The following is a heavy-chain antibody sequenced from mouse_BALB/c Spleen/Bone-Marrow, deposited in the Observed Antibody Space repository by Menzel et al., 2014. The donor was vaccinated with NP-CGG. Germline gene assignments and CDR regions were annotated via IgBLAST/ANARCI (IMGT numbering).Heavy chain of an antibody. CDR2: INPESSTI. CDR3: ARLNYYGNLFV. V-gene: IGHV4-1*02. J-gene: IGHJ1*01. D-gene: IGHD1-1*01. CDR1: GFVFSRYW. Sequence: EVQGVESGGGLVQPGGSLKLSCAASGFVFSRYWMSWVRQAPGKGLEWIGEINPESSTINYTPSLKDKFIISRDNAKNTLYLQMSKVRSEDTALYYCARLNYYGNLFVWGAGTTVTVSS.